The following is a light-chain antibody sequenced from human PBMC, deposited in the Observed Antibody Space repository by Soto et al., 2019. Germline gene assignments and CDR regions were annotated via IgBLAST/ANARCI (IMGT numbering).Light chain of an antibody. J-gene: IGLJ2*01. CDR3: SSYTTSSTL. CDR1: RSDVGGYNY. CDR2: DVS. V-gene: IGLV2-14*03. Sequence: QSALTQPASVSGSPGQSITISCTGTRSDVGGYNYVSWYQHHPGKAPKLMIYDVSNRPSGVSNRFSGSKSGNTASLTISGLQAEDEADYYRSSYTTSSTLFGGGTKLTVL.